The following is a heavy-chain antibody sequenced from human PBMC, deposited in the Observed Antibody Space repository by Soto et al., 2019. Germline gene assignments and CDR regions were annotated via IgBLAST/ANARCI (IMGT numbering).Heavy chain of an antibody. Sequence: QVQLVQSGAEVKKPGSSVKVSCKASGGTFSSYAISWVRQAPGQGLEWMGGIIPIFGTANYAQKFQGRVTITADESTSTAYMELSSLRSEDTAVYYCASTPPGLYCSSTSCYGGYLDYWGQGTLVTVSS. J-gene: IGHJ4*02. CDR1: GGTFSSYA. CDR3: ASTPPGLYCSSTSCYGGYLDY. V-gene: IGHV1-69*01. CDR2: IIPIFGTA. D-gene: IGHD2-2*01.